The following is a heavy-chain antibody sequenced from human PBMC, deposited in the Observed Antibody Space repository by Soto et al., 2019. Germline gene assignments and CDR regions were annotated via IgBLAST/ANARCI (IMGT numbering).Heavy chain of an antibody. CDR3: ARGRPQKGGYCSSTSCYSYYYYYMDV. D-gene: IGHD2-2*01. CDR1: GGSISSYY. Sequence: NHSETLSLTCTVSGGSISSYYWSWIRQPPGKGLEWIGYIYYSGSTNYNPSLKSRVTISVDTSKNQFSLKLSSVTAADTAVYYCARGRPQKGGYCSSTSCYSYYYYYMDVWGKGTTVTVSS. J-gene: IGHJ6*03. CDR2: IYYSGST. V-gene: IGHV4-59*01.